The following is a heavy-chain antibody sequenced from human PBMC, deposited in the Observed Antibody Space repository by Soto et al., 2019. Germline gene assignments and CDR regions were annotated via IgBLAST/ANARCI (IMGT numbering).Heavy chain of an antibody. Sequence: VQLLESGGGLVQPGGSLRLSCAASGFTFSDYAMNWVRQAPGKGLEWVSDISGNGASARYADSVKGRFTISRDNSKNTLYLQMNSLRVDDPAVYYCGKERRGSGWSVCNFWGQGTLVTVSS. D-gene: IGHD6-19*01. J-gene: IGHJ4*02. V-gene: IGHV3-23*01. CDR2: ISGNGASA. CDR3: GKERRGSGWSVCNF. CDR1: GFTFSDYA.